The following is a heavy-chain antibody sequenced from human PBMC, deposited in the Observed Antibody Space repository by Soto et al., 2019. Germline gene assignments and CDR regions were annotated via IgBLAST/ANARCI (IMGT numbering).Heavy chain of an antibody. J-gene: IGHJ4*02. CDR1: GDTFTDYY. Sequence: QVQLVQSGAEVKKPGASVKVSCKASGDTFTDYYIHWVRQAPGQGLEWMGTVNPSGGHTTYAQHFLGRMTMTRDTSTRTLYMELTSLTSEDTAVYYCARGGHVVVVTAALDYLGQGTLVTVSS. CDR3: ARGGHVVVVTAALDY. CDR2: VNPSGGHT. V-gene: IGHV1-46*01. D-gene: IGHD2-21*02.